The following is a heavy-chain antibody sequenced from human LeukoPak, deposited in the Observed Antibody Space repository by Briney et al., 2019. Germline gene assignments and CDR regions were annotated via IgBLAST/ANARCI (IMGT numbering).Heavy chain of an antibody. CDR3: AREGEWSRDY. Sequence: GGSLRLSCAGSGFTFKKYWMDWVRQVPGKGLEWLANIKGDGSKENYLDSVKGRFTISRDNARNSLYLQMNSLRTEDTAVYYCAREGEWSRDYWGQGTLVIVSS. V-gene: IGHV3-7*01. CDR1: GFTFKKYW. CDR2: IKGDGSKE. D-gene: IGHD2-8*01. J-gene: IGHJ4*02.